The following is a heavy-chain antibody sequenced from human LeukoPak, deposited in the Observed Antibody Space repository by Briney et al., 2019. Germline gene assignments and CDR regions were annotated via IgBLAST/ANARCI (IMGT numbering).Heavy chain of an antibody. V-gene: IGHV1-8*03. Sequence: GASVKVSCKASGGTFSSYAISWVRQATGQGLEWMGWMNPNSGNTGYAQEFQGRVTITRDTSISTAYMELSSLRSEDTAVYYCARAYSGSYRFDPWGQGTLVTVSS. J-gene: IGHJ5*02. CDR2: MNPNSGNT. CDR1: GGTFSSYA. CDR3: ARAYSGSYRFDP. D-gene: IGHD1-26*01.